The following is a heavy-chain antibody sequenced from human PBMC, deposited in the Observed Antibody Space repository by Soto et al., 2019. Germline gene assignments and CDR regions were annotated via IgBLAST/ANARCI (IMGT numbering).Heavy chain of an antibody. V-gene: IGHV1-69*13. Sequence: ASVKVSCKASGYTFTSYGISWVRQAPGQGLEWMGGIIPIFGTANYAQKFQGRVTITADESTSTAYMELSSLRSEDTAVYYCASPPLGSYYVNYYYYGMDVWGQGTTVTVSS. D-gene: IGHD3-10*01. J-gene: IGHJ6*02. CDR2: IIPIFGTA. CDR3: ASPPLGSYYVNYYYYGMDV. CDR1: GYTFTSYG.